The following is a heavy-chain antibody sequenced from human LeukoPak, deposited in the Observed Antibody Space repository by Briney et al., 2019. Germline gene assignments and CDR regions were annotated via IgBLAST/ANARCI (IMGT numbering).Heavy chain of an antibody. J-gene: IGHJ3*02. CDR3: ARKGRYCRSTSCSTPDVFDI. Sequence: PSDTLSLTCAVSGYSISSTNWWAWMRQPPGKGLEWIGYIYHSGSTYYNPSLKSRVTMSMDTSKNQFSLKLSSVTAGDTAVYYSARKGRYCRSTSCSTPDVFDIWGQGTMVTVSS. D-gene: IGHD2-2*01. CDR2: IYHSGST. CDR1: GYSISSTNW. V-gene: IGHV4-28*01.